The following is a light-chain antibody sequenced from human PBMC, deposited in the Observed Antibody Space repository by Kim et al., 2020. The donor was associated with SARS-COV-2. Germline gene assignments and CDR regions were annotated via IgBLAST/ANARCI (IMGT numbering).Light chain of an antibody. CDR2: DRN. CDR1: SLRGYY. CDR3: NSRDSSGSPYV. Sequence: ALGQTVRITCQRDSLRGYYASWYQQKPGQAPVLVVYDRNNRPSGIPDRFSGSTSGNIASLTITGAQAEDEAEYFCNSRDSSGSPYVFGSGTKVTVL. V-gene: IGLV3-19*01. J-gene: IGLJ1*01.